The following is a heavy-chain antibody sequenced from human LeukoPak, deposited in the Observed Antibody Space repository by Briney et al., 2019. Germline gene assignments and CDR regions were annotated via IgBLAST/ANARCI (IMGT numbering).Heavy chain of an antibody. CDR1: GYTFTSYD. D-gene: IGHD6-19*01. V-gene: IGHV1-8*01. Sequence: ASVTVSCKASGYTFTSYDINWVRQATGQGLEWMGWMNPNSGNTGYAQKFQGRVTMTRNTSISTAYMELSSLRSEDTAVYYCAREAVAGTPEYFRHWGQGTLVTVSS. CDR3: AREAVAGTPEYFRH. CDR2: MNPNSGNT. J-gene: IGHJ1*01.